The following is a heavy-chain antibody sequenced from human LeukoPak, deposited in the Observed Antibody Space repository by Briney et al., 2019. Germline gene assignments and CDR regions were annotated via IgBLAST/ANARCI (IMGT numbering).Heavy chain of an antibody. CDR1: GGTFSSYA. CDR2: IIPIFGTA. Sequence: GASVTVSFKASGGTFSSYAISWVRQAPGQGLEWMGGIIPIFGTANYAQKFQGRVTMTTDTSTSTDHMELRSLISEDTAVYFCARGIVGATALMDVWGQGNTVTVSS. V-gene: IGHV1-69*05. CDR3: ARGIVGATALMDV. J-gene: IGHJ6*02. D-gene: IGHD1-26*01.